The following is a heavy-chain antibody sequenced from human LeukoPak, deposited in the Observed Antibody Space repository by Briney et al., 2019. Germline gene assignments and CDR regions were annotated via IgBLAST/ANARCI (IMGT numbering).Heavy chain of an antibody. CDR2: INHSGST. V-gene: IGHV4-34*01. Sequence: SETLSLTCAVYGGSFSGYYWSWIRQPPGKGLEWIGEINHSGSTNYNPSLKSRVTISVDTSKNQFSLKPSSVTAADTAVYYCASRKLYSSSWPYWGQGTLVTVSS. CDR1: GGSFSGYY. CDR3: ASRKLYSSSWPY. J-gene: IGHJ4*02. D-gene: IGHD6-13*01.